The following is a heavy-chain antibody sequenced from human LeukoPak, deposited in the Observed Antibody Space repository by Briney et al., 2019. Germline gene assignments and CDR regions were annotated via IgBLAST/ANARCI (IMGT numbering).Heavy chain of an antibody. CDR2: IYSGGDT. CDR3: ARASGYSGYDPFDY. V-gene: IGHV3-53*01. J-gene: IGHJ4*02. Sequence: PGGSLILSCSASGLTASSNYVSWCGQAPGKGLEWFSVIYSGGDTYYEDSVKGRFTISRDNSKNTLYLQMNTLRAEDTAVYYCARASGYSGYDPFDYWGQGTLVTVSS. CDR1: GLTASSNY. D-gene: IGHD5-12*01.